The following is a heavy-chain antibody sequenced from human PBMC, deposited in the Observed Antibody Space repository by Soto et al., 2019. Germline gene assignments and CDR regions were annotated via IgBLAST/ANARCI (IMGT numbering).Heavy chain of an antibody. D-gene: IGHD5-18*01. CDR2: ISSSGSTI. V-gene: IGHV3-48*03. CDR1: GFTFSSYA. J-gene: IGHJ4*02. Sequence: GGSLRLSCEASGFTFSSYAMHWVRQAPGKGLEWLSYISSSGSTIYYADSVKGRFTISRDNAKNLVYLQTNSLRAEDTGIYYCAGGTGWIHDYWGQGTLVTVSS. CDR3: AGGTGWIHDY.